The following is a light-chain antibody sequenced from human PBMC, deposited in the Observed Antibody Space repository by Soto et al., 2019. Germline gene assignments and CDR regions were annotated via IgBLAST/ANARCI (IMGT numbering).Light chain of an antibody. CDR2: SNN. Sequence: QSVLSQPPSASGTPGQSVTISCSGSSSNIGSNYVYWYQQLPGTAPKLLIYSNNQRPSGVPDRFSGSKFGSSASLAISGLRSEDEAAYYCAAWDDSLSGHVVFGGGTKLTVL. CDR3: AAWDDSLSGHVV. J-gene: IGLJ2*01. V-gene: IGLV1-47*02. CDR1: SSNIGSNY.